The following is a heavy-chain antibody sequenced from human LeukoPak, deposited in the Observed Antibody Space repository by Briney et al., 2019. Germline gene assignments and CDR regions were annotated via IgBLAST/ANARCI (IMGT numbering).Heavy chain of an antibody. CDR3: ARSLGDSSGYYY. CDR2: INHSGST. CDR1: GFTFSSYA. V-gene: IGHV4-34*01. D-gene: IGHD3-22*01. Sequence: GSLRLSCAASGFTFSSYAMHWVRQAPGKGLEWIGEINHSGSTNYNPSLKSRVTISVDTSKNQFSLKLSSVTAADTAVYYCARSLGDSSGYYYWGQGTLVTVSS. J-gene: IGHJ4*02.